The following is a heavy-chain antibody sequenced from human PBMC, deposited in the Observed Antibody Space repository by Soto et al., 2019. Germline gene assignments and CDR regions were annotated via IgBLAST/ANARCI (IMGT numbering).Heavy chain of an antibody. CDR3: SRQNPYFCWGNYLGRNAFDN. CDR1: RGSISSSDFY. Sequence: SETLPLTCTVSRGSISSSDFYEVYWGWIRQPPGKELEWIGSIDDSGCTHYNPSLKSRATISGGTSKHQFSLKLTSVTAADTAVYYCSRQNPYFCWGNYLGRNAFDNRGEGTMGIV. V-gene: IGHV4-39*01. J-gene: IGHJ3*02. D-gene: IGHD3-10*01. CDR2: IDDSGCT.